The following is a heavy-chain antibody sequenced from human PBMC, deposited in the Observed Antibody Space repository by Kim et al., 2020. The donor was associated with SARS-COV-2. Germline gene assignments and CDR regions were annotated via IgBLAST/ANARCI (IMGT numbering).Heavy chain of an antibody. J-gene: IGHJ3*02. Sequence: YARTVKSRMPINADTSKNQFSLQLNSLSPEDTAVYYCARDTPGQKAYDIWGQGTMVTVSS. CDR3: ARDTPGQKAYDI. V-gene: IGHV6-1*01.